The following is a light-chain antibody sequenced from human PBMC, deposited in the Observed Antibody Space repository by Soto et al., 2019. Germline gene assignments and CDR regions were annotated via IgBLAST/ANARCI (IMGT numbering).Light chain of an antibody. CDR3: QKYGLSLT. J-gene: IGKJ4*01. CDR2: GAS. V-gene: IGKV3-20*01. Sequence: EIVLTQSPGTLSLSPGGRATLSCRASQSVSSSNLAWYQQKPGQAPRLLIFGASSRATSIPDRFSGSGSGTDFTLTINRLEPEDFAVYYCQKYGLSLTFGGGTKVEIK. CDR1: QSVSSSN.